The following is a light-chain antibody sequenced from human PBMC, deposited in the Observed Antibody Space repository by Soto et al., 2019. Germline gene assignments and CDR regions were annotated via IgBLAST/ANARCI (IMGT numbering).Light chain of an antibody. V-gene: IGKV3-15*01. CDR1: ESVSSN. Sequence: VMTQSKATLSVSPGERATLSCRASESVSSNLAWYQQRPGQAPRLLIYGASTRATDTPVRFRGSGSGTEFTLTISSLQSEDFAVYYCQQYNNWPPSIIFGHGTRLEVK. CDR3: QQYNNWPPSII. CDR2: GAS. J-gene: IGKJ5*01.